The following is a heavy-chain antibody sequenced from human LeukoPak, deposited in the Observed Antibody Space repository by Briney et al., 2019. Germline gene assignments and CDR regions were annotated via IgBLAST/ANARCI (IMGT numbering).Heavy chain of an antibody. D-gene: IGHD3-16*01. CDR1: GFTFSSYA. CDR3: AKDLGGGGPSGFDY. Sequence: GGSLRLSCAASGFTFSSYAMHWVRQAPGKGLEWVAVISYDGSNKYYADSVKGRFTISRDNSKNTLYLQMNNLRAEDTAVYYCAKDLGGGGPSGFDYWGQGTLVTVSS. J-gene: IGHJ4*02. CDR2: ISYDGSNK. V-gene: IGHV3-30-3*01.